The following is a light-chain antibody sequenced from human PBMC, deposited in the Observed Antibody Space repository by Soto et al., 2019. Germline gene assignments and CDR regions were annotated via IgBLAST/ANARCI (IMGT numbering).Light chain of an antibody. V-gene: IGKV2-24*01. Sequence: DVVLTQTPLSSPVTLGQPASISCRSSQSLVYSDGNTYLSWLHQRPGQPPRLLIYQISKRFSGVPDRFSGSGAATDFTLKISRVEAEDVGVYYCIQFAHFPRTFGQGTKVEIK. CDR3: IQFAHFPRT. CDR2: QIS. CDR1: QSLVYSDGNTY. J-gene: IGKJ1*01.